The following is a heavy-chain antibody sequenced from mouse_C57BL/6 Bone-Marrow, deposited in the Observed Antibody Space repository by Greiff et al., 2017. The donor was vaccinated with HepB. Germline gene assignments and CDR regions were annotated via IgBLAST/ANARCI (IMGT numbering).Heavy chain of an antibody. Sequence: QVQLKQPGAELVKPGASVKLSCKASGYTFTSYWMQWVKQRPGQGLEWIGEIDPSDSYTNYNQKFKGKATLTVDTSSSTAYMQLSSLTSEDSAVYYCARRGLLQEFAYWGQGTLVTVSA. CDR2: IDPSDSYT. J-gene: IGHJ3*01. D-gene: IGHD2-3*01. CDR1: GYTFTSYW. CDR3: ARRGLLQEFAY. V-gene: IGHV1-50*01.